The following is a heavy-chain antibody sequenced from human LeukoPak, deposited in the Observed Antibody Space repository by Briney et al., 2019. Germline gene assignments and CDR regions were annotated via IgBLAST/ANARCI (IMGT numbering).Heavy chain of an antibody. D-gene: IGHD3-10*01. CDR2: VANDEKTT. CDR3: ARMGVVRGVIIQNHDY. J-gene: IGHJ4*02. V-gene: IGHV3-30*03. Sequence: GGSLRLSCVASGFTFTGHSMHWVRQAPGKGLEWVAVVANDEKTTFYADSLKGRFTVSRDNSKNTVYLQMNSLRDEDTAVYYCARMGVVRGVIIQNHDYWGQGTLVTVSS. CDR1: GFTFTGHS.